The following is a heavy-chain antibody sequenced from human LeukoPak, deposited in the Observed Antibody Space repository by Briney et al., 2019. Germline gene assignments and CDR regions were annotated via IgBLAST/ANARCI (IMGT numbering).Heavy chain of an antibody. CDR1: GFTFSSYA. CDR2: ISGSGGST. J-gene: IGHJ4*02. V-gene: IGHV3-23*01. Sequence: PGGSLRLSCAASGFTFSSYAMSWVRQAPGKGLEWVSAISGSGGSTYYADSVKGRFTISRDNSKNTLYLQMNRLRAEDTAVYYCAKESAAYSSSSYFDYWGQGTLVTVSS. CDR3: AKESAAYSSSSYFDY. D-gene: IGHD6-13*01.